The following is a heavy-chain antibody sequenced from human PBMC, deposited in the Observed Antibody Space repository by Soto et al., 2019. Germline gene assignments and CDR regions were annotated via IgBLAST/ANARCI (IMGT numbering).Heavy chain of an antibody. V-gene: IGHV3-30*18. D-gene: IGHD2-21*02. Sequence: QVQLVESGGGVVQPGRSLRLSCAASGFTFSSYGMHWVRQAPGKGLEWVAVISYDGSNKYYADYVKGRFTISRDNSKNTLYLQMNSLRAEDTAVYYCAKYCGGDCYVDYWGQGTLVTVSS. CDR3: AKYCGGDCYVDY. CDR2: ISYDGSNK. CDR1: GFTFSSYG. J-gene: IGHJ4*02.